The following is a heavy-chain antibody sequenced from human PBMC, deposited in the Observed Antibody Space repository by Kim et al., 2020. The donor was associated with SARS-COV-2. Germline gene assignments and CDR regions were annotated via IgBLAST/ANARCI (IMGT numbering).Heavy chain of an antibody. CDR3: ARAREKSFDY. V-gene: IGHV3-30*03. J-gene: IGHJ4*02. CDR2: ISNDETYK. Sequence: GGSLRLSCAASGFSFSSRGIHWVRQAPGKGLEWVAVISNDETYKNYADSVKGRFTISRDNSKNTVELQMNSLRVEDTAVDYCARAREKSFDYWGQGTLVTLSA. CDR1: GFSFSSRG.